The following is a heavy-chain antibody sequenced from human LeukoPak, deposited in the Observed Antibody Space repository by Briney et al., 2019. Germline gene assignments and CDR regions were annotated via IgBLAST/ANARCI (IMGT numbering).Heavy chain of an antibody. D-gene: IGHD5-24*01. CDR3: AGARGGSVEMATD. Sequence: PGRSLRLSCTASGFTFGDYAMSWIRQAPGKGLEWVGFIRSKAYGETADYAASVKGRFTISRDDSKSTLCLQMNSLRAEDTAVYYCAGARGGSVEMATDWGQGTLVTVSS. CDR1: GFTFGDYA. CDR2: IRSKAYGETA. J-gene: IGHJ4*02. V-gene: IGHV3-49*03.